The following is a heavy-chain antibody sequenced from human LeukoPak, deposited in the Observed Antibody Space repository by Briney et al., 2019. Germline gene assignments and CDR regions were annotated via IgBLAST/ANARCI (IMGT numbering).Heavy chain of an antibody. J-gene: IGHJ3*02. D-gene: IGHD3-16*01. CDR2: ILNDGSQE. Sequence: GGSLRLSCAASGSTFSSYGMHWVRQAPGKGLEWVAVILNDGSQEKYADSVKGRFTISGDNSKNTLFLQMNSLRAEDTAVYYCARDDALGDNALDIWGQGTMVTVSS. V-gene: IGHV3-33*01. CDR1: GSTFSSYG. CDR3: ARDDALGDNALDI.